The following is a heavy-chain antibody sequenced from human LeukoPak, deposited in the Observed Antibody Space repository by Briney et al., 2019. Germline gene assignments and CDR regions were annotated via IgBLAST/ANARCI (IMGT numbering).Heavy chain of an antibody. CDR1: GFTFSSYA. CDR3: AKGYSITGPKGVGFDY. V-gene: IGHV3-23*01. D-gene: IGHD6-13*01. CDR2: ISGSGGST. Sequence: PGGSLRLSCAASGFTFSSYAMSWVRQAPGKGLEWVSAISGSGGSTYYADSVKGGFTISRDNSKNTLYLQMNSLRAEDTAVYYCAKGYSITGPKGVGFDYWGQGTLVTVSS. J-gene: IGHJ4*02.